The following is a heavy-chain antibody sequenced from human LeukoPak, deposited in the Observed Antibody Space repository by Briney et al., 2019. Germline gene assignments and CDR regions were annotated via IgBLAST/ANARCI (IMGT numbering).Heavy chain of an antibody. D-gene: IGHD2-2*01. V-gene: IGHV4-34*01. Sequence: PSETLSLTCAVYGGSFSGYYWSWIRQPPGKGLEWIGEINHSGSTNYNPSLKSRVTISVDTPKNQFSLKLSSVTAADTAVYYCARGRTSRYCSSTSCYHYYYYGMDVWGQGITVTVSS. CDR2: INHSGST. CDR1: GGSFSGYY. CDR3: ARGRTSRYCSSTSCYHYYYYGMDV. J-gene: IGHJ6*02.